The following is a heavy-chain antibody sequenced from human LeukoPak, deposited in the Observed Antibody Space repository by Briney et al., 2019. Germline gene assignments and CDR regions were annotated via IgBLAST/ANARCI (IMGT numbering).Heavy chain of an antibody. CDR3: ARRGYYDGSGNGFDY. D-gene: IGHD3-22*01. Sequence: GGSLRLSCAASGFTFSTYWMHWVRQGPGKGLVWVSRINSDGSSATYEDSVKGRFTISRDNAKNTLYLQMNSLRAEDTAVYYCARRGYYDGSGNGFDYWGQGTLVTVSS. CDR2: INSDGSSA. J-gene: IGHJ4*02. V-gene: IGHV3-74*01. CDR1: GFTFSTYW.